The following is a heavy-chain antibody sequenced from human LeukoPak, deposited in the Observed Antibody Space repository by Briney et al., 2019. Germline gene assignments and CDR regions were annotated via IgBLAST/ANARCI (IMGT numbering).Heavy chain of an antibody. CDR3: ARGRVYFYGSGSRYLDDSFDL. CDR1: GDSISSYY. D-gene: IGHD3-10*01. CDR2: ISYGGNT. J-gene: IGHJ3*01. Sequence: SETLSLTSTVAGDSISSYYWSWIRQSPGKGLEWVGQISYGGNTKYNPSLRGRVTISADTSKFSLKLTSVTAADTAMYYCARGRVYFYGSGSRYLDDSFDLWGQGTTVTVSS. V-gene: IGHV4-59*01.